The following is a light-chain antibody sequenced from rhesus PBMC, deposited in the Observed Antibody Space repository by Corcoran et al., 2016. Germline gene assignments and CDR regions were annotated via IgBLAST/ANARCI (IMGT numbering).Light chain of an antibody. J-gene: IGLJ1*01. Sequence: QSALTQPPSVSKSLGQSVTISCTGTSTDIGAYNYVSWYQQHPGKAPKLLIFEVSKRPSGTSDRFSGSKSGNTASLTISGLQAEDEADYHCCSVGSGRTFIFGSGTRLTVL. CDR2: EVS. CDR3: CSVGSGRTFI. CDR1: STDIGAYNY. V-gene: IGLV2-38*01.